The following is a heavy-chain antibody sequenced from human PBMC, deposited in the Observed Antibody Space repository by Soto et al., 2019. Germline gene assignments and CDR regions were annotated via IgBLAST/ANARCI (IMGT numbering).Heavy chain of an antibody. V-gene: IGHV3-23*01. D-gene: IGHD2-21*02. Sequence: GESLRLSCVASGFTFGSYAMSWVRRAPGKGLEWVSTINDNGDLRYYADSVRGRFTISRDNSKNTLYLQLNNLRAEDTARYHCAKAFGDWYPFEKWGLGALVTVSS. CDR1: GFTFGSYA. CDR3: AKAFGDWYPFEK. J-gene: IGHJ4*02. CDR2: INDNGDLR.